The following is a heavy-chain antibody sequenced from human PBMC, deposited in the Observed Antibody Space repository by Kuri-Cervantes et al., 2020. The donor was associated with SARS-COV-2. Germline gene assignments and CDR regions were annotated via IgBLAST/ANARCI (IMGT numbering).Heavy chain of an antibody. CDR1: GGSISSYY. V-gene: IGHV4-4*07. D-gene: IGHD3-3*01. J-gene: IGHJ3*02. Sequence: SETLSLTCTVSGGSISSYYWSWIRQPAGKGLEWIGRIYTSGSTNYNPSLKSRVTISVDTSKNQFSLKLSSVTAADTAVYYCARVRIFGVPGFAFDIWGQGTMVTVSS. CDR3: ARVRIFGVPGFAFDI. CDR2: IYTSGST.